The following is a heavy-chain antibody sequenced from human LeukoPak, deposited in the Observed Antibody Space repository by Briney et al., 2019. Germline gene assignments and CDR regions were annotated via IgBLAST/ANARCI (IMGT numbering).Heavy chain of an antibody. D-gene: IGHD2-8*02. CDR1: GFTFSDYY. Sequence: GGSLRLSCAASGFTFSDYYMSWIRQAPGKGLEWVSYISRMGTTIYYGNSVQGRFPTSRDNAHNSPYLQMNSLRAEATAVYYCASELVSRRGVWRQGHLVPVSS. CDR2: ISRMGTTI. J-gene: IGHJ4*02. CDR3: ASELVSRRGV. V-gene: IGHV3-11*04.